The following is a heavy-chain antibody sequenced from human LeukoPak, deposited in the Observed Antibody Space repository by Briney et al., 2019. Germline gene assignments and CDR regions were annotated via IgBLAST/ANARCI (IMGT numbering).Heavy chain of an antibody. V-gene: IGHV3-7*01. CDR2: IKQDGSEK. CDR1: GFTFSNYW. D-gene: IGHD2-15*01. Sequence: GGSLRLSCVASGFTFSNYWMSWVRQAPGKGLEWVANIKQDGSEKCYVDSVKGRLTISRDNAKNSLYLQMNSLRAEDTAVYYCARDRWELLSNSYHYCGLDVWGQGTTVTVSS. J-gene: IGHJ6*02. CDR3: ARDRWELLSNSYHYCGLDV.